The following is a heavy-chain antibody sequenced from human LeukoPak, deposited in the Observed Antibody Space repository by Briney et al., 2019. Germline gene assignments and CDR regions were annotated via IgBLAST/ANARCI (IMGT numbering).Heavy chain of an antibody. Sequence: PGGSLRLSCAASGFTFSSYGMHWVRQAPGKGLEWVAVISYDGSNKYYADSVKGRFTISRDNSKNTLYLQMNSLRAEDTAVYYCAKDYRFGEFQCYFDYWGQGTLVTVSS. CDR3: AKDYRFGEFQCYFDY. D-gene: IGHD3-10*01. V-gene: IGHV3-30*18. CDR2: ISYDGSNK. J-gene: IGHJ4*02. CDR1: GFTFSSYG.